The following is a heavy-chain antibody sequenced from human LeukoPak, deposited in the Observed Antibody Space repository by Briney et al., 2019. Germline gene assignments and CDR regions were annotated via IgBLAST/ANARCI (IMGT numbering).Heavy chain of an antibody. Sequence: GGSLRLSCAASGFTFGTYAMHWVRQTPGKGLEYVSAISTNGGGTYYANSVKGGFTISRDNSKNTLYLQMGSLRAVDMAVYYCARYCSGVSCYSGYDYWGQGTLVTVSS. V-gene: IGHV3-64*01. J-gene: IGHJ4*02. D-gene: IGHD2-15*01. CDR1: GFTFGTYA. CDR3: ARYCSGVSCYSGYDY. CDR2: ISTNGGGT.